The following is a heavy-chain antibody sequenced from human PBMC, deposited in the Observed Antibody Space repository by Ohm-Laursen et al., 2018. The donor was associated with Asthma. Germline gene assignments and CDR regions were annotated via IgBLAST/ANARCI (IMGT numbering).Heavy chain of an antibody. D-gene: IGHD2-15*01. V-gene: IGHV3-23*01. J-gene: IGHJ4*02. CDR3: AKDSSEVVAADEY. Sequence: SLRLSCTASGFTFNKHHMTWGRQAPGKRLEWVSAIDGSGGRTYYADSVKGRFTISRDNPRNTLYPQMNSLRAEDTAVYYCAKDSSEVVAADEYWGQGTLVTVSS. CDR1: GFTFNKHH. CDR2: IDGSGGRT.